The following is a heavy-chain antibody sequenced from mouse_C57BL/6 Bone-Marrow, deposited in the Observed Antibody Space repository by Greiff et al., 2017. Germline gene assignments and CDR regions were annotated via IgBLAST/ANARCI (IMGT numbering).Heavy chain of an antibody. CDR2: IYPGNSDT. CDR3: TRNLGGYYVPGFAY. Sequence: EVQGVESGTVLARPGASVKMSCKTSGYTFTSYWMHWVKQRPGQGLEWIGAIYPGNSDTSYNQKFKGKAKLTAVTSASTAYMELSSLTNEDAAVYYCTRNLGGYYVPGFAYWGQGTLVTVSA. D-gene: IGHD2-3*01. J-gene: IGHJ3*01. CDR1: GYTFTSYW. V-gene: IGHV1-5*01.